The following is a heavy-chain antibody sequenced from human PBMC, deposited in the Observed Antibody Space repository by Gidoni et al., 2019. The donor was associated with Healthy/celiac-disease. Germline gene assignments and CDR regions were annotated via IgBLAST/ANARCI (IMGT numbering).Heavy chain of an antibody. J-gene: IGHJ4*02. Sequence: QVQLQESGPGLVKPSETLSLTCTVSGGSISSYYWSWIRQPPGKGLEWIGYIYYSGSTNYNPSLKSRVTISVDTSKNQFSLKLSSVTAADTAVYYCARVRSGWYGGYYFDYWGQGTLVTVSS. D-gene: IGHD6-19*01. CDR2: IYYSGST. CDR3: ARVRSGWYGGYYFDY. V-gene: IGHV4-59*01. CDR1: GGSISSYY.